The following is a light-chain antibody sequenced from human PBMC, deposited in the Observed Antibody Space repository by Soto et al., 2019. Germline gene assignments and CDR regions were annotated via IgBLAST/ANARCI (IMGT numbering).Light chain of an antibody. CDR1: QGIGDT. J-gene: IGKJ5*01. V-gene: IGKV3-15*01. CDR2: NAS. Sequence: EIVMTQSPATLSVSPGEGATLSCRASQGIGDTLAWYQQKPGQTPRLLFYNASTRATAFPARFSGGGSGTDYILTISSLQSEDFAVYYCQQYYNWPLTFGQGTRLEIK. CDR3: QQYYNWPLT.